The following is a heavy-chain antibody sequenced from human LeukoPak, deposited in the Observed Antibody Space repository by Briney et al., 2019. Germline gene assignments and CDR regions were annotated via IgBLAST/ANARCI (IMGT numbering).Heavy chain of an antibody. CDR1: GGSISSSSYY. V-gene: IGHV4-39*01. J-gene: IGHJ3*02. D-gene: IGHD1-1*01. CDR3: ARRGGTGTPRMDDAFDI. CDR2: IYYSGST. Sequence: SETLSLTCTVSGGSISSSSYYRGWIRQPPGKGLEWIGSIYYSGSTYYNPSLKSRVTISVDTSKNRFSLKLSSVTAADTAVYYCARRGGTGTPRMDDAFDIWGQGTMVTVSS.